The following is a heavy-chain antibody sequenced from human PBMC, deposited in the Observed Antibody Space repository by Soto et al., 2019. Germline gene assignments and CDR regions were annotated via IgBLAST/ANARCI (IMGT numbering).Heavy chain of an antibody. V-gene: IGHV3-30*03. CDR3: ALTRRSSLLEVAGPGFEY. D-gene: IGHD6-19*01. Sequence: VQLVESGGTLVQPGGSLRLSCAASGFNFGVFGMHWVRQAPGKGLEWLSVLSYEGSEEYYADSVRGRFTISRDNSKNTLFLQMDSLRVDDTGVYYCALTRRSSLLEVAGPGFEYWGQGTLVTVS. J-gene: IGHJ4*02. CDR2: LSYEGSEE. CDR1: GFNFGVFG.